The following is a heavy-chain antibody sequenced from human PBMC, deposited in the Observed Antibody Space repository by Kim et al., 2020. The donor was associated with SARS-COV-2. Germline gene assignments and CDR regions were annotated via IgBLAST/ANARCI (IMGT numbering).Heavy chain of an antibody. V-gene: IGHV4-59*08. CDR1: HGSVSGYY. J-gene: IGHJ4*02. CDR2: VYFGGTT. CDR3: ARQFGDLTTYYNWDS. Sequence: SETLSLTCSVSHGSVSGYYWSWIRQLPGKGLEWIGYVYFGGTTMYNPSLRGRVSLSLHTSRNQVFLDMSSVTAADTAVYYCARQFGDLTTYYNWDSWGSGTLVTVSS. D-gene: IGHD1-20*01.